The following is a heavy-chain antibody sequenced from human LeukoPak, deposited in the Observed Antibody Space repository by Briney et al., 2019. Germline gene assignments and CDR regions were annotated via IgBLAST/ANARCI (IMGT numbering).Heavy chain of an antibody. CDR2: TYYRSKRYN. J-gene: IGHJ3*02. Sequence: SQTLSLTCDISGDSDSHNRAAWNWIRQSPSRGLEWLGRTYYRSKRYNDYAESVKSRITINPDTSKNQFSLQLNSVTPEDTAVYYCARGFGENLSGGFDIWGQGTMVTVSS. CDR1: GDSDSHNRAA. V-gene: IGHV6-1*01. D-gene: IGHD1-14*01. CDR3: ARGFGENLSGGFDI.